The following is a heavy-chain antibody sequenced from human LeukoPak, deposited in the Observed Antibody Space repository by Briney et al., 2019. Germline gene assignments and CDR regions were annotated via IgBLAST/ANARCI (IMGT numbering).Heavy chain of an antibody. CDR2: IYYSGST. CDR1: GGSISSSSYY. CDR3: ARILDSSSY. Sequence: PSETLSLTCTVSGGSISSSSYYWGWIRQPPGKGLEWIGSIYYSGSTYYNPSLKSRVTISVDTSKNQFSLKLSSVTAADTAVYYCARILDSSSYWGQGTLVTVSS. V-gene: IGHV4-39*01. D-gene: IGHD6-13*01. J-gene: IGHJ4*02.